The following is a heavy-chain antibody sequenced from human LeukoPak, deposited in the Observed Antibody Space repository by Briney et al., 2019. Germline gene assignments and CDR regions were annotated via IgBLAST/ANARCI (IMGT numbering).Heavy chain of an antibody. D-gene: IGHD3-10*01. CDR1: GFTFSSYA. V-gene: IGHV3-23*01. Sequence: GGSLRLSCAASGFTFSSYAMSWVRQAPGKGLEWVSAISGSGGSTYYADSAKGRFTISRENSKNTLYLQMNSLRAEDTAVYYCAKLGPQLLWFGELLLDYWGQGTLVTVSS. J-gene: IGHJ4*02. CDR2: ISGSGGST. CDR3: AKLGPQLLWFGELLLDY.